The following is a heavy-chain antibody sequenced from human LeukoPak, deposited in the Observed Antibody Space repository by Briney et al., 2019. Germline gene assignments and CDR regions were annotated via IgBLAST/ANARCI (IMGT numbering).Heavy chain of an antibody. V-gene: IGHV5-51*01. CDR3: ARHEGGGWYIDY. D-gene: IGHD6-19*01. CDR1: GYSFSNYW. Sequence: RGESLKISCMGSGYSFSNYWIGWVRQMPGKGLEWMGIIYPDESNIRYSPSFQGQVTISVDKSISTAYLQWSSLKASDTAIYYCARHEGGGWYIDYWGKGTLVTVSS. CDR2: IYPDESNI. J-gene: IGHJ4*02.